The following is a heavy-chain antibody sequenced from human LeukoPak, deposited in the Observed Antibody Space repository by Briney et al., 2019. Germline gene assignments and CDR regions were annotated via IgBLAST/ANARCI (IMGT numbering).Heavy chain of an antibody. CDR2: IKQDGSDK. CDR1: GFTFSSYW. V-gene: IGHV3-7*04. CDR3: AREGLWVGPGSGKTRHPYWEI. D-gene: IGHD2-21*01. Sequence: GGSLRLSCAASGFTFSSYWMSWVRQAPGKGLQWVANIKQDGSDKYYVDSVKGRFTISRDNAKNSLNLQMSSLRAEDTAVYYCAREGLWVGPGSGKTRHPYWEIWGQGTMVTDSS. J-gene: IGHJ3*02.